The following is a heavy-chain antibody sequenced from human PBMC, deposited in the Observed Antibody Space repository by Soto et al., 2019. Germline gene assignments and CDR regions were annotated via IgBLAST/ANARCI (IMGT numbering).Heavy chain of an antibody. D-gene: IGHD6-13*01. J-gene: IGHJ5*02. CDR2: IYYSGST. Sequence: SETLSLTCTVSGGSISSGDYYWSWIRQPPGKGLEWIGYIYYSGSTYYNPSLKSRVTISVDTSKNQFSLKLSSVTAADTAVYYCAREHTTAAGNWFDPWGQGTLVTVSS. CDR1: GGSISSGDYY. V-gene: IGHV4-30-4*01. CDR3: AREHTTAAGNWFDP.